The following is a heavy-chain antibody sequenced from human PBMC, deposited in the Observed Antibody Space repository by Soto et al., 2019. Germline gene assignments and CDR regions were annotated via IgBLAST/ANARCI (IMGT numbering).Heavy chain of an antibody. CDR2: VFYSGST. CDR3: ARLWCGKRPPDL. Sequence: QLQLQESGPGLVKPSETLSLTCTVSGGSISSSTYWWGWIRQPPGKGLEWIGSVFYSGSTYYNPSLNIRVTMSVDTSKNQFSLKLSSMTAADMGVYYCARLWCGKRPPDLWGRGTLVTVSS. D-gene: IGHD3-10*01. CDR1: GGSISSSTYW. V-gene: IGHV4-39*01. J-gene: IGHJ5*02.